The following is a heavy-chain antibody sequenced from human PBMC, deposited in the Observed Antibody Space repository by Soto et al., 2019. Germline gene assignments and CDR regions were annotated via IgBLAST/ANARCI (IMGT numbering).Heavy chain of an antibody. CDR3: ARDSDYGSGSYYNSFDY. V-gene: IGHV1-8*01. CDR1: GYTFTSYD. Sequence: ASVKVSCKDSGYTFTSYDINWVRQATGQGFEWMGWMNPNSGNTGYAQKFQGRVTMTRNTSISTAYMELSSLRSEDTAVYYCARDSDYGSGSYYNSFDYWGQGTLVTVSS. D-gene: IGHD3-10*01. CDR2: MNPNSGNT. J-gene: IGHJ4*02.